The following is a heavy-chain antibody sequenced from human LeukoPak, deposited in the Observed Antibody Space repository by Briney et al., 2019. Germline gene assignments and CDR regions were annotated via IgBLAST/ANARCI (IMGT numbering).Heavy chain of an antibody. V-gene: IGHV3-43*01. Sequence: GGSLRLSCAASRFTFDDYIMHWVRQAPGKGLEWVSLISWDGETTYYADSVKGRFTTSRDNSKNSLYLQMNSLKSEDTALYYCAKARGLIGGAFDIWGQGTMVTVSS. CDR2: ISWDGETT. CDR1: RFTFDDYI. CDR3: AKARGLIGGAFDI. J-gene: IGHJ3*02. D-gene: IGHD3-22*01.